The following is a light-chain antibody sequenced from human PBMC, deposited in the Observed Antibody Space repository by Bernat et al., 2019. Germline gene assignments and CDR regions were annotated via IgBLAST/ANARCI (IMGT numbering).Light chain of an antibody. Sequence: DIQLTQSPSFLSASVGDRVTITCRASQGISSSLAWYQQKPGKAPELLVYSASFLQSGVPARFGGSGSGTDFTLTISGLQPEDVATYYCQQLNNYPLTFGKGTRLDIK. CDR1: QGISSS. J-gene: IGKJ5*01. V-gene: IGKV1-9*01. CDR3: QQLNNYPLT. CDR2: SAS.